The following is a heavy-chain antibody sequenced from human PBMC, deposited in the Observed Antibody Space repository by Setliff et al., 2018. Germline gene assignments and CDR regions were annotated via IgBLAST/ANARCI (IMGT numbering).Heavy chain of an antibody. J-gene: IGHJ4*02. Sequence: ETLSLTCTVSGYSISSGYIWGWIRQPPGKGLEWVRNIGHTGSINYNPSLKSRLTISRDTSKNQVSLKLNSVTATDTAVYYCARDLGHGGDSDYWGQGILVTVSS. V-gene: IGHV4-38-2*02. CDR1: GYSISSGYI. D-gene: IGHD2-21*02. CDR2: IGHTGSI. CDR3: ARDLGHGGDSDY.